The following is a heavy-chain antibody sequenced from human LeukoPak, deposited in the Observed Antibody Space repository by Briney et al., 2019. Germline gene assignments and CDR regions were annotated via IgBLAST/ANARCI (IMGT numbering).Heavy chain of an antibody. J-gene: IGHJ3*02. CDR2: IIPIFGTA. D-gene: IGHD3-22*01. Sequence: SSVKVSCKASGGTFSSYAISWVRQAPGQGLEWMGGIIPIFGTANYAQKFQGRVTITADESTSTAYMELSSLRSEDTAVYYCARDYYDSSEGGGAFDIWGQGTMVTVSS. CDR3: ARDYYDSSEGGGAFDI. V-gene: IGHV1-69*01. CDR1: GGTFSSYA.